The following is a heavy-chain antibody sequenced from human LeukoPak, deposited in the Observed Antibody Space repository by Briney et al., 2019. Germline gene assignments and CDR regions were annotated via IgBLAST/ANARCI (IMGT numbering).Heavy chain of an antibody. Sequence: GGSLRLSCAASGFTFSDYYMSWIRQAPGKGLEWVSYISSSGSIIYYADSVKGRFTISRDNAKNSLYLQMNSLRAEDTAVYYCARGYCSGGSCYSRFYYYGMDVWGQGTTVTVSS. J-gene: IGHJ6*02. V-gene: IGHV3-11*01. CDR1: GFTFSDYY. CDR2: ISSSGSII. D-gene: IGHD2-15*01. CDR3: ARGYCSGGSCYSRFYYYGMDV.